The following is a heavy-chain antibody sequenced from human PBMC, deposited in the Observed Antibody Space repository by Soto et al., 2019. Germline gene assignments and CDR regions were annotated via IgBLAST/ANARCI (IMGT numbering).Heavy chain of an antibody. D-gene: IGHD2-2*01. V-gene: IGHV3-64D*06. CDR1: GFTFSSYA. CDR3: AKARGYDIVVVPVDY. CDR2: ISSNGGST. Sequence: GGSLRLSCSASGFTFSSYAMHWVRQAPGKGLEYVSAISSNGGSTYYADSVKGRFTISRDNSKNTLYLQMSSLRAEDTAVYYCAKARGYDIVVVPVDYWGQGTLVTVYS. J-gene: IGHJ4*02.